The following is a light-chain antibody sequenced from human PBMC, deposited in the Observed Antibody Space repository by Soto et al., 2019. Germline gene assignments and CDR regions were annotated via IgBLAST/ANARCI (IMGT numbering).Light chain of an antibody. CDR1: QSVSSSY. V-gene: IGKV3-20*01. Sequence: EIVLTQSPGTLSLSPGERATLSCRASQSVSSSYLAWYQQKPGQAPRLLIYGASSRATGIPDRFSGSGSGTDFTLTISRLEPEDFAGYYCQQYGSSPSALTFGGGTKVDIK. J-gene: IGKJ4*01. CDR2: GAS. CDR3: QQYGSSPSALT.